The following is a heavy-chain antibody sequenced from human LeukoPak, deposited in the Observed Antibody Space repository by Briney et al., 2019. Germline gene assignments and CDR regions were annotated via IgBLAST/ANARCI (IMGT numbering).Heavy chain of an antibody. CDR2: IWFDGSNT. CDR3: ARALPSSWYFFDY. CDR1: GFTFSTYG. D-gene: IGHD6-13*01. V-gene: IGHV3-33*01. Sequence: GGSLRLSCAASGFTFSTYGMHWVRQAPGKGLEWVAVIWFDGSNTSYADSVKGRFTISRDNAKSSLYLQMNSLRVDDTAVYYCARALPSSWYFFDYWGQGALVTVSS. J-gene: IGHJ4*02.